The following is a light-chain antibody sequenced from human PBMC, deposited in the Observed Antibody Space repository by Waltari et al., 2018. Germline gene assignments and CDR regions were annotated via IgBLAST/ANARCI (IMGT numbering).Light chain of an antibody. J-gene: IGKJ5*01. V-gene: IGKV3-20*01. Sequence: EIVLTQSPGTLSLSPGGTATLSCRASQRLSYSYLAWYQQKPGKAPRLIIYGASNRATGIPDRFGGSGSGSGTDFTLTISSLEPEDFAVYYCQEYGRSFGQGTRLEIK. CDR3: QEYGRS. CDR2: GAS. CDR1: QRLSYSY.